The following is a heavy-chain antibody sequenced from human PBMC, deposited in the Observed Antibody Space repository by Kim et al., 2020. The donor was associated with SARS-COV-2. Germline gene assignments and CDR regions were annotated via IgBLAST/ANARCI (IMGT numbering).Heavy chain of an antibody. Sequence: ASVKVSCKPSGYTFTSYGITWVRQAPGQGLEWMGWISTYNGNTKYAQKHQDRVTMTTDTSTSTAYMELRSLRSDDTAVYYCARGRYSSGIRYYFDYWGQGTLVTVSS. CDR3: ARGRYSSGIRYYFDY. CDR1: GYTFTSYG. CDR2: ISTYNGNT. D-gene: IGHD5-18*01. V-gene: IGHV1-18*04. J-gene: IGHJ4*02.